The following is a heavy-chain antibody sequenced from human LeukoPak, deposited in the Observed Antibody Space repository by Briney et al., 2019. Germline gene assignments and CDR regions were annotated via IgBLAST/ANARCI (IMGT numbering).Heavy chain of an antibody. Sequence: GASVKVSCKASAYTFTGYYLHWVRQAPGQGLEWMGWINPKSGGTDYAQEFQGRVTMTRDTSTSTAYMELRRLKSDDTAIYYCARDWEDSSGYLGDYWGQGTLVTVSS. V-gene: IGHV1-2*02. CDR2: INPKSGGT. CDR1: AYTFTGYY. CDR3: ARDWEDSSGYLGDY. D-gene: IGHD3-22*01. J-gene: IGHJ4*02.